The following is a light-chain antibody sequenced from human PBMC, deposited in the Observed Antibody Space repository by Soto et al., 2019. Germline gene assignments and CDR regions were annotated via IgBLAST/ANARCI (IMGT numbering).Light chain of an antibody. J-gene: IGLJ2*01. V-gene: IGLV1-40*01. CDR1: SSNIGAGYG. CDR3: QSFDSSLRGSL. CDR2: GNN. Sequence: QSVLTQPPSVSGAPGQRVTISCTGSSSNIGAGYGVHWYQQFPGTAPKLLIYGNNNRPSGVPDRFSGSKSGTSASLAISGLQAEDEADYFCQSFDSSLRGSLFGGGTKLTVL.